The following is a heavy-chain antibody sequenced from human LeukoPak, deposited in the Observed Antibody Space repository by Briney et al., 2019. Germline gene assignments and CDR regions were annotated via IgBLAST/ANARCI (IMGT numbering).Heavy chain of an antibody. CDR3: AKDSVVRNTGSYYFAS. CDR2: VSGDGRTT. D-gene: IGHD1-26*01. V-gene: IGHV3-23*01. Sequence: GGSLRLSCAASGFTFNNYAMSWVRQVPGKGLEWVSAVSGDGRTTHYVGSVKGRFTISRDNSRNTLYLQMSSLRAEDTAIYYCAKDSVVRNTGSYYFASWGQGTLVTVSS. J-gene: IGHJ4*02. CDR1: GFTFNNYA.